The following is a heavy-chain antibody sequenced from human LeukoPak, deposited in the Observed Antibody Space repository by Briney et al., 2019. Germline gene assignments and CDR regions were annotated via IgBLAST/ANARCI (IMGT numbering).Heavy chain of an antibody. J-gene: IGHJ4*02. CDR2: IIPIFGTA. Sequence: SVKVSCKASGGTFSSYAISWVRQAPGQGLEWMGGIIPIFGTANYAQKFQGRVTITADESTSTAYMELSSLRSEDTAVYYCARAGRYYGSGSYEDYWGQGTLVTVSS. CDR1: GGTFSSYA. V-gene: IGHV1-69*13. CDR3: ARAGRYYGSGSYEDY. D-gene: IGHD3-10*01.